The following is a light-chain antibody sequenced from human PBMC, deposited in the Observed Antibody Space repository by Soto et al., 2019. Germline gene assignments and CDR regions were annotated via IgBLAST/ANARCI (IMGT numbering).Light chain of an antibody. J-gene: IGLJ3*02. CDR2: EDN. V-gene: IGLV6-57*02. Sequence: NFMLTQTHSVSESPGKTVTISCSVSSGSIGSNYVQWYQQRPGSAPTTVISEDNKRPSGVPDRFSGSVDRSSNSASLTISGLKTEDEADYYCQSYDSNNQVFGGGTKLTVL. CDR3: QSYDSNNQV. CDR1: SGSIGSNY.